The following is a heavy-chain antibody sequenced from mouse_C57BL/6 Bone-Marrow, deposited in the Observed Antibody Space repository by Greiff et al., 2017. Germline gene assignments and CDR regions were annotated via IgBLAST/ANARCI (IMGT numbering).Heavy chain of an antibody. CDR3: ARGYSWYFDV. CDR1: GFTFSDYG. Sequence: EVKLMESGGGLVKPGGSLKLSCAASGFTFSDYGMHWVRQAPEKGLEWVAYISSGSSTIYYADTVKGRFTISRDNAKNTLFLQMTSLRSEDTAMXYCARGYSWYFDVWGTGTTVTVSS. J-gene: IGHJ1*03. D-gene: IGHD2-3*01. V-gene: IGHV5-17*01. CDR2: ISSGSSTI.